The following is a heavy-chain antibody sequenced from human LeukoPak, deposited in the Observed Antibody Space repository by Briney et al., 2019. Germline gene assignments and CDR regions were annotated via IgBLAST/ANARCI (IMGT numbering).Heavy chain of an antibody. J-gene: IGHJ5*01. CDR1: GFTFNNYV. D-gene: IGHD2-21*02. CDR3: VKDCSRDWNGHWFDS. CDR2: TSANGDAT. Sequence: QAGGSLRLSCSASGFTFNNYVMHWVRQAPGKGLEYVSATSANGDATYYTDSVKGRFTISRDNSKNTLSLQMGSLRVEDTAIYFCVKDCSRDWNGHWFDSWGQGTLVTVSS. V-gene: IGHV3-64D*09.